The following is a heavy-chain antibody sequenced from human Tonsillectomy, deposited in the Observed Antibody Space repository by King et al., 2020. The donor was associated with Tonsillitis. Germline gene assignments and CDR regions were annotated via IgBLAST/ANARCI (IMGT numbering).Heavy chain of an antibody. J-gene: IGHJ3*02. CDR1: GFTFSRYA. V-gene: IGHV3-23*04. Sequence: VQLVESGGGLVQPGGSLRLSCAASGFTFSRYAMTWVRQAPGKGLERVSSINDNSGRTYYTDSVKGRFTISRDNSKNTLYLQMNSLRAEDTAVYYCAKYGVSPDEAFDIWGQGTMVTVS. CDR2: INDNSGRT. D-gene: IGHD3-3*01. CDR3: AKYGVSPDEAFDI.